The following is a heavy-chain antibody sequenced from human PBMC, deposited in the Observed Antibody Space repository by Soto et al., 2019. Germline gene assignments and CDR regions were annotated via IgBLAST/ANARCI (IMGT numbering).Heavy chain of an antibody. CDR3: ARHDRGPDTPYYYYGMDV. CDR1: GGSISSSSYY. J-gene: IGHJ6*02. D-gene: IGHD3-22*01. Sequence: PSETLSLTCTVSGGSISSSSYYWGWIRQPPGKGLEWIGSIYYSGSTYYNPSLKSRVTISVDTSKNQFSLKLSSVTAADTAVYYCARHDRGPDTPYYYYGMDVWCQGTTVTVSS. V-gene: IGHV4-39*01. CDR2: IYYSGST.